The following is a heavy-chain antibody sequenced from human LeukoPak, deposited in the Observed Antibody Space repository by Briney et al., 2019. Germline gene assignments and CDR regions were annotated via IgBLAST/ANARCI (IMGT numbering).Heavy chain of an antibody. CDR1: GFTFSSYA. Sequence: PGGSLRLSCAASGFTFSSYAMSWVRQAPGKGLERVSAISGSGGSTYYADSVKGRFTISRDNSKNTLYLQMNSLRAEDTAVYYCAKITDFWSGYYFDYWGQGTLVTVSS. D-gene: IGHD3-3*01. CDR3: AKITDFWSGYYFDY. CDR2: ISGSGGST. V-gene: IGHV3-23*01. J-gene: IGHJ4*02.